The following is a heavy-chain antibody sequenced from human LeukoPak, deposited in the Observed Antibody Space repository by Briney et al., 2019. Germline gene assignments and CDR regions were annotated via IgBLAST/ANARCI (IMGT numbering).Heavy chain of an antibody. D-gene: IGHD6-6*01. CDR3: ARSGGIAARPYSYGPPGYYYYMDV. Sequence: SETLSLTCAVYGGSFSGYYWSWIRQPPGKGLEWIGEINHSGSTNYNPSLKSRVTISVDTSKNQFSLKLSSVTAADTAVYYCARSGGIAARPYSYGPPGYYYYMDVWGKGTTVTVSS. V-gene: IGHV4-34*01. J-gene: IGHJ6*03. CDR2: INHSGST. CDR1: GGSFSGYY.